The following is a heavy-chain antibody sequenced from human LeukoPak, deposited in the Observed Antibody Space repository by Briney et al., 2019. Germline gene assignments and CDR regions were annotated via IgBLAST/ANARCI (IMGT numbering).Heavy chain of an antibody. V-gene: IGHV4-34*01. D-gene: IGHD2-2*01. J-gene: IGHJ5*02. CDR3: ARYIVVVPAATRTNWFDP. Sequence: SETLSLTCAVYGGSFSGYYWSWSRQPPGKGLEWMGEINHSGSTNYNPSLKSQVTISVDTAKNKFSLKLSSVTAADTAVYYCARYIVVVPAATRTNWFDPWGQGTLVPVSS. CDR2: INHSGST. CDR1: GGSFSGYY.